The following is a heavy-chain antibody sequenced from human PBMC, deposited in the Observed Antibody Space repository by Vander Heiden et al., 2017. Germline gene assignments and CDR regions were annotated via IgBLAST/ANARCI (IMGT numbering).Heavy chain of an antibody. Sequence: QVQLVESGGGVVQPGRSLRLPCAASGFTFSTYAMHWVRQAPGKGLEWVAVIWYDGSNKYYGDSVKGRFTISRDNSKNTLYLEMNSLRAEDMAVYYCARDGSGWGDLDYWGQGTLVTVSS. D-gene: IGHD6-19*01. V-gene: IGHV3-33*01. J-gene: IGHJ4*02. CDR3: ARDGSGWGDLDY. CDR2: IWYDGSNK. CDR1: GFTFSTYA.